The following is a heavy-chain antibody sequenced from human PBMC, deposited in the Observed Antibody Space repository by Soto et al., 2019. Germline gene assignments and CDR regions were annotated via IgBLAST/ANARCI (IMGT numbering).Heavy chain of an antibody. CDR2: ISGSGTTT. J-gene: IGHJ4*02. V-gene: IGHV3-23*01. CDR1: GFTFSSYA. D-gene: IGHD3-10*02. Sequence: GGSLRLSCAASGFTFSSYAVSWVRQAPGKGLEWVAAISGSGTTTYYADSVKGRFTISRDNSKNTLYLQMNSLRAEDTAVYYCARLWSERDPNFDHLGQGTLVTVSS. CDR3: ARLWSERDPNFDH.